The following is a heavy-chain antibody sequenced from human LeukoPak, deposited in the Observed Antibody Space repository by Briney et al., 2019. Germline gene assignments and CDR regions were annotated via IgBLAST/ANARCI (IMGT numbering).Heavy chain of an antibody. Sequence: GGSLRLSCAASGFTFSSYAMSWVRQAPGKGLEWVSAISGSGGSTYYADSVKGRFTISRDNSKNTLYLQMNSLRAEDTAVYYCASLGGDGDCFDYWGQGTLVTVSS. CDR2: ISGSGGST. J-gene: IGHJ4*02. V-gene: IGHV3-23*01. D-gene: IGHD4-17*01. CDR3: ASLGGDGDCFDY. CDR1: GFTFSSYA.